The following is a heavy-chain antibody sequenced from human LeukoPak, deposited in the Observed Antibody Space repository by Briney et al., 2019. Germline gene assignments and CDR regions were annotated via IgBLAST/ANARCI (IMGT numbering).Heavy chain of an antibody. CDR3: ARKVRAGYAFDI. J-gene: IGHJ3*02. CDR2: IIPIFGTA. Sequence: SVKVSCKASGGTFSSYAISWVRQAPGQGLEWMGGIIPIFGTANYAQKFQGRVTITADKSTSTAYMELSSLRSEDTAVYYCARKVRAGYAFDIWGQGTMVTVSS. V-gene: IGHV1-69*06. CDR1: GGTFSSYA. D-gene: IGHD1-26*01.